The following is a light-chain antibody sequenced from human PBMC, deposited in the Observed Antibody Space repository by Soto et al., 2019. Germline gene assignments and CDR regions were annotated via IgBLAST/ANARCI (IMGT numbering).Light chain of an antibody. CDR3: QSYDSSLSRSV. CDR1: SSNIGAGYD. Sequence: QSVLTQPPSVSGAPGQRVTISCTGSSSNIGAGYDVHWYQHLPGTAPKLLIYGDTNRPSGVPDRFSGSKSGTSASLAITGLQAEDEADYYCQSYDSSLSRSVFGTGTKVTVL. CDR2: GDT. J-gene: IGLJ1*01. V-gene: IGLV1-40*01.